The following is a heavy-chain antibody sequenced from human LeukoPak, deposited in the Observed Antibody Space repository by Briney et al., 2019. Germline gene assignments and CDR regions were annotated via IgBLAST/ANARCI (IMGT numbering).Heavy chain of an antibody. CDR2: IRYDGSNK. CDR3: AKDLTGYGGNSFDY. J-gene: IGHJ4*02. V-gene: IGHV3-30*02. D-gene: IGHD4-23*01. CDR1: GFTFSSYG. Sequence: GGSLRLSCAASGFTFSSYGMHWVRQAPGKGLEWVAFIRYDGSNKYYADSVKGRFTISRDNSKNTLYLQMDSLRAEDTAVYYCAKDLTGYGGNSFDYWGQGTLVTVSS.